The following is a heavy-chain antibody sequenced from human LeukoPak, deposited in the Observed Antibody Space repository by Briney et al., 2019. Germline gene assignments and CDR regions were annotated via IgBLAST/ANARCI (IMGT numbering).Heavy chain of an antibody. D-gene: IGHD3-22*01. CDR2: IIPIFGTA. Sequence: SVTVSCTASGGTFSSYAISWVRQAPGQGLEWMGVIIPIFGTANYAQKFQGRVTITADESTSTAYMELSSLRSEDTAVYYCAREGYYYDSSGYYAFDYWGQGTLVTVSS. CDR3: AREGYYYDSSGYYAFDY. CDR1: GGTFSSYA. J-gene: IGHJ4*02. V-gene: IGHV1-69*13.